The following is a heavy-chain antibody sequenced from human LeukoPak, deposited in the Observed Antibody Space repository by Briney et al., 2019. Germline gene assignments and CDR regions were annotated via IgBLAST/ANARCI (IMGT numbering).Heavy chain of an antibody. CDR2: IYDGGRT. V-gene: IGHV4-30-4*08. D-gene: IGHD5-24*01. Sequence: SETLSLTCTVFGGSINSGDFYWSWIRQPPGKGLEWIGFIYDGGRTYYNPSLKSRVSISMDTSSNQFSLKLDSVTTADTAVYYCARAGDEDSWGQGTLVTVSS. CDR3: ARAGDEDS. J-gene: IGHJ4*02. CDR1: GGSINSGDFY.